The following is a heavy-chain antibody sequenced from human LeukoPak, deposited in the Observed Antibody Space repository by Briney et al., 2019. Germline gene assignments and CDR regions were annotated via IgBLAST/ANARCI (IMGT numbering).Heavy chain of an antibody. D-gene: IGHD6-13*01. CDR2: IQSDGSNK. Sequence: PGGSLRLSCAPSGFTFSNYGIHWARQAPGKGLEWVAFIQSDGSNKYYGDSVKGRFTISRGNSKNTLYLQMNTLRVGDTAVYYCAKVLYGNSWASFDSWGRGALVSVSS. CDR1: GFTFSNYG. V-gene: IGHV3-30*02. CDR3: AKVLYGNSWASFDS. J-gene: IGHJ4*02.